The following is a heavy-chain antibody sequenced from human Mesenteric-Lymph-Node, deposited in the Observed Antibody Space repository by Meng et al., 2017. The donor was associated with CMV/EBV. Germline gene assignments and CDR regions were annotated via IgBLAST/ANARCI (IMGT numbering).Heavy chain of an antibody. V-gene: IGHV3-7*03. Sequence: GESLKISCAASGFTFSSYWMSWVRQAPGKGLEWVANIKQDGSEIYYVDSVKGRFTISRDNARNSLYLQMNSLRAEDTAVYYCANPTYTSSSKVDYWGQGTLVTVSS. J-gene: IGHJ4*02. CDR1: GFTFSSYW. D-gene: IGHD6-6*01. CDR2: IKQDGSEI. CDR3: ANPTYTSSSKVDY.